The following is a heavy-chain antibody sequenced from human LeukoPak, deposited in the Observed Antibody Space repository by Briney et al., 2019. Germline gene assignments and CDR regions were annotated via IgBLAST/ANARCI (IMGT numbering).Heavy chain of an antibody. D-gene: IGHD3-3*01. Sequence: SETLSLTCAVSGYSISSSYYWGWIRQPPGKGLEWIGYIYYSGSTYYNPSLKSRVTISVDTSKNQFSLKLSSVTAADTAVYYCARALRFLEFDPWGQGTLVTVSS. CDR3: ARALRFLEFDP. J-gene: IGHJ5*02. CDR2: IYYSGST. CDR1: GYSISSSYY. V-gene: IGHV4-38-2*01.